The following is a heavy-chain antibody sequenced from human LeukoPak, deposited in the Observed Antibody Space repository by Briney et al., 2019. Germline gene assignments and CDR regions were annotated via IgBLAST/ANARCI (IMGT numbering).Heavy chain of an antibody. CDR2: ISGSGGST. CDR3: ARDTGLFDY. D-gene: IGHD4-17*01. V-gene: IGHV3-23*01. Sequence: PGGSLRLSCADSGFTFSSYAMSWVRQAPGKGLEWVSAISGSGGSTYYADSVKGRFTISRDNAKNSLYLQINSLRAEDTAVYYCARDTGLFDYWGQGTLVTVSS. CDR1: GFTFSSYA. J-gene: IGHJ4*02.